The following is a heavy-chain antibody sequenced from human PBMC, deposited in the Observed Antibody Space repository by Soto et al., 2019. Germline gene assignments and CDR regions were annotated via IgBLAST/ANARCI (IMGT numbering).Heavy chain of an antibody. CDR2: IYWNDDK. CDR1: GFSLSTSGVG. Sequence: QITLKESGPTLVKPTQTLTLTCTFSGFSLSTSGVGVGWIRQPPGKALEWLALIYWNDDKRNSPSLKSRLTITKDTSKNQVVLTMTNMDPVDTATYYCAHSPGDWRPQEYSQHWGQGTLVTVSS. D-gene: IGHD2-21*02. J-gene: IGHJ1*01. V-gene: IGHV2-5*01. CDR3: AHSPGDWRPQEYSQH.